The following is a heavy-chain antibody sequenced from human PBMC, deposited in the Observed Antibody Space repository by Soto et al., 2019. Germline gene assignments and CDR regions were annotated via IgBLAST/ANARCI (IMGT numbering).Heavy chain of an antibody. Sequence: PGGSLRLSCAASGFTVSSNYMSWVRQAPGKGLEWVSVIYSGGSTYYADSVKGRFTISRDNSKNTLYLQMNSLRAEDTAVYYCARWGGWFAEYFQHWGQGTLVTVSS. CDR2: IYSGGST. J-gene: IGHJ1*01. CDR1: GFTVSSNY. V-gene: IGHV3-66*01. CDR3: ARWGGWFAEYFQH. D-gene: IGHD6-19*01.